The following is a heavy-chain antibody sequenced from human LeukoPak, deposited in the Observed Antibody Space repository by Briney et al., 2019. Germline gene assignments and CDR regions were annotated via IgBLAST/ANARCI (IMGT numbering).Heavy chain of an antibody. CDR3: ARSGRGTYYYFDL. Sequence: ASVKVSCKASGYTFTSYYMHWVRQAPGQGLEWMGIINPSGGSTSYAQKFQGRVTMTRDMSTSTVYMELSSLRSEDTAVYYCARSGRGTYYYFDLWGQGTLVIVSS. CDR1: GYTFTSYY. V-gene: IGHV1-46*01. D-gene: IGHD5-12*01. CDR2: INPSGGST. J-gene: IGHJ4*02.